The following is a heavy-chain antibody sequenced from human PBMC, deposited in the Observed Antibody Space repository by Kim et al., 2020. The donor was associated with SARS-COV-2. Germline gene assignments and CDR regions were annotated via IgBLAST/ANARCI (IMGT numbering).Heavy chain of an antibody. D-gene: IGHD6-13*01. J-gene: IGHJ4*02. Sequence: SETLSLTCTVSGGSISSSSYYWGWIRQPPGKGLEWIGSIYYSGSTYYNPSLKSRVTISVDTSKNQFSLKLSSVTAADTAVYYCARPAGTRHPPVGYFDYWGQGTLVTVSS. V-gene: IGHV4-39*01. CDR2: IYYSGST. CDR3: ARPAGTRHPPVGYFDY. CDR1: GGSISSSSYY.